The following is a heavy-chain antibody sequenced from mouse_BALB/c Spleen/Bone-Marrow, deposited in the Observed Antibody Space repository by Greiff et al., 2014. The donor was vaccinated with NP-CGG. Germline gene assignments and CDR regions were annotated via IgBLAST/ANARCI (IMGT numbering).Heavy chain of an antibody. D-gene: IGHD6-2*01. CDR1: GYTFTSYY. V-gene: IGHV1S56*01. CDR3: ARSLSRYAMDY. J-gene: IGHJ4*01. Sequence: LQESGPELVKPGASVRISCKASGYTFTSYYIHWVQQRPGQGLEWIGWIYPGNVNTNYNEKFKGKATLTADKSSSTAYMQLSSLTSEDSAVYFCARSLSRYAMDYWGQGTSVTVSS. CDR2: IYPGNVNT.